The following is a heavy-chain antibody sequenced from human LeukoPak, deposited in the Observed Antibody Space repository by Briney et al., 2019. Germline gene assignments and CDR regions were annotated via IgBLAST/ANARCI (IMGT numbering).Heavy chain of an antibody. CDR3: AGERGYSYGYTPN. J-gene: IGHJ4*02. D-gene: IGHD5-18*01. CDR1: GFTFSDYY. Sequence: GGSLRLSCAASGFTFSDYYMSWLRQATGKGLEWVSYISSSGSTIYYADSVKGRFTISRDNAKNSLYLQMNSLRAEDTAVYYCAGERGYSYGYTPNWGQGTLVTVSS. CDR2: ISSSGSTI. V-gene: IGHV3-11*04.